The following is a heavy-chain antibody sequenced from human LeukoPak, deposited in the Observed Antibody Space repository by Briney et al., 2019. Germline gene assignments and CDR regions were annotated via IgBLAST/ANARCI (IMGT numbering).Heavy chain of an antibody. CDR2: ISHSGST. D-gene: IGHD2-2*01. Sequence: PSETLTLTCGVHGGSFSAYYWSWIRQPPGKGLEWIGEISHSGSTNYNPSLKSRVTISADTSKNQFSLKLTSVTAADTAVYYCARALIACSSTTCYRGNFGHWGEGSLVTVSS. V-gene: IGHV4-34*01. J-gene: IGHJ4*02. CDR3: ARALIACSSTTCYRGNFGH. CDR1: GGSFSAYY.